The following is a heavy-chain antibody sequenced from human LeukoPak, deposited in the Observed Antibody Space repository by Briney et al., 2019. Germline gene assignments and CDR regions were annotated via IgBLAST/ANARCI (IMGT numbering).Heavy chain of an antibody. CDR2: INHSGST. CDR1: GGSSSDYF. D-gene: IGHD3-22*01. V-gene: IGHV4-34*01. J-gene: IGHJ6*03. CDR3: ARRTYYYDSSGYYRPNYYYYMDV. Sequence: SETLSLTCAVYGGSSSDYFWSWIRQPPGKGLEWIGEINHSGSTNYNPSLKSRVTISVDTSKNQFSLKLSSVTAADTAVYYCARRTYYYDSSGYYRPNYYYYMDVWGKGTTVTISS.